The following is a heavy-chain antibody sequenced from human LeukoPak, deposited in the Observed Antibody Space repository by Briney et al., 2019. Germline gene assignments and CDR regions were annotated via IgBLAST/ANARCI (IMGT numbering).Heavy chain of an antibody. CDR2: INPNSGGT. J-gene: IGHJ4*02. CDR1: GYTFTGYY. CDR3: ARDITMVRGESDY. D-gene: IGHD3-10*01. V-gene: IGHV1-2*02. Sequence: GASVTVSFKASGYTFTGYYMHWVRQAPGQGLEWMGWINPNSGGTNYAQKFQGRVTMTRDTSISTAYMELSRLRSDDTAVYYCARDITMVRGESDYWGQGTLVTVSS.